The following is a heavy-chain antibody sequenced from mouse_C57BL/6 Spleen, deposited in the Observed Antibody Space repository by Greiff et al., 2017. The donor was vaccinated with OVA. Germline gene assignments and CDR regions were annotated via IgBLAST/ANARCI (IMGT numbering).Heavy chain of an antibody. D-gene: IGHD1-1*01. CDR2: IRSKSNNYAT. V-gene: IGHV10-1*01. J-gene: IGHJ2*01. CDR1: GFSFNTYA. Sequence: EVQLVESGGGLVQPKGSLKLSCAASGFSFNTYAMNWVRQAPGKGLEWVARIRSKSNNYATYYADSVKDRFTISRDDSESRLYLQMNNLKTEDTAMYYCVRGSSYKGGYYVDYWGQGTTLTVSS. CDR3: VRGSSYKGGYYVDY.